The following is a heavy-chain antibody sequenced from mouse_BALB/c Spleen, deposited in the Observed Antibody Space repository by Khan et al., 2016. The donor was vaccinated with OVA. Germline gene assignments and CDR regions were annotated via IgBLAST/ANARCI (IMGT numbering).Heavy chain of an antibody. D-gene: IGHD1-1*01. J-gene: IGHJ3*01. CDR3: TRLAYYYDSEGFAY. CDR1: GFTFSTYG. Sequence: EVQGVESGGDLVKPGGSLKLSCVASGFTFSTYGMSWVRQAPDKRLEWVATVSTGGTYTYYPDSVKGRFTIFIDNAKNNLNLQMSGQRADDTSMFFCTRLAYYYDSEGFAYWGQGTLVTVA. CDR2: VSTGGTYT. V-gene: IGHV5-6*01.